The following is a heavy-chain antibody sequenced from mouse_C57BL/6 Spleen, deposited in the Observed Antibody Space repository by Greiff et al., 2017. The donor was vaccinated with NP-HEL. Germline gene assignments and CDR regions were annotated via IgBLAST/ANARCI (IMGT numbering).Heavy chain of an antibody. D-gene: IGHD1-1*01. CDR1: GYAFTNYL. CDR3: ARWGVTTVVAPFDY. Sequence: QVQLKQSGAELVRPGTSVKVSCKASGYAFTNYLIEWVKQRPGQGLEWIGVINPGSGGTNYNEKFKGKATLTADKSSSTAYMQLSSLTSEDSAVYFCARWGVTTVVAPFDYWGQGTTLTVSS. CDR2: INPGSGGT. J-gene: IGHJ2*01. V-gene: IGHV1-54*01.